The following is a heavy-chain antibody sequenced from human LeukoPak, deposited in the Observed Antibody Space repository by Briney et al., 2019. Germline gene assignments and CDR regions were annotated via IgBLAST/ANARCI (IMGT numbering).Heavy chain of an antibody. D-gene: IGHD2/OR15-2a*01. CDR1: GFTFSSYG. V-gene: IGHV3-30*18. CDR2: ISFDGSSE. CDR3: AKAADQYYYSYFYYMDV. Sequence: GRSLTLSCAASGFTFSSYGMHWVRQAPGKGLEWVAVISFDGSSEDYADSVKGRFTISRDNSKNTLYLQMNSLRVEDTAVYYCAKAADQYYYSYFYYMDVWGKGTTVTVSS. J-gene: IGHJ6*03.